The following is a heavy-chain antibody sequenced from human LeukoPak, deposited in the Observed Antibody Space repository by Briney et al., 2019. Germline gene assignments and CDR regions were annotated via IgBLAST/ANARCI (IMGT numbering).Heavy chain of an antibody. V-gene: IGHV3-74*01. CDR1: GFMFSSYW. Sequence: GGSLRLSCVVSGFMFSSYWMHWVRHVPGKGLVWVSSMDSDGSITTYADSVKGRFTISRDNAKNSLYLQMNRLRAEDTAFYHCARVKGEGAHIDYWGQGTLVTVSS. CDR3: ARVKGEGAHIDY. J-gene: IGHJ4*02. CDR2: MDSDGSIT. D-gene: IGHD1-26*01.